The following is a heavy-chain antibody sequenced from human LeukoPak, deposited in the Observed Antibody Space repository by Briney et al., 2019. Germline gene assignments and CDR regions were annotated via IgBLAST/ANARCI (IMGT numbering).Heavy chain of an antibody. CDR1: GFTFSNYN. Sequence: GGSLRLSCAASGFTFSNYNMNWVRQAPGKGLEWVSCISISSNYIYYPDSVKGRFTISRDNSKNTLYLQMNTLRAEDTAVYYCAKASKEQLVRGAYYYGMDVWGQGTTVTVSS. CDR3: AKASKEQLVRGAYYYGMDV. J-gene: IGHJ6*02. CDR2: ISISSNYI. V-gene: IGHV3-21*01. D-gene: IGHD3-10*01.